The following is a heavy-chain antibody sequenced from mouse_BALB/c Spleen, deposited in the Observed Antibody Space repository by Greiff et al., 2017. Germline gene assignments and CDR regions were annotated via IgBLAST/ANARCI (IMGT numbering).Heavy chain of an antibody. J-gene: IGHJ2*01. V-gene: IGHV5-6-5*01. CDR1: GFTFSSYA. CDR3: ARGDGGIDY. CDR2: ISSGGNT. Sequence: DVKLVESGGGLVKPGGSLKLSCAASGFTFSSYAMSWVRQTPEKRLEWVASISSGGNTYYPDSVKGRFTISRDDARNILYLQMSSLRSEDTAMYYCARGDGGIDYWGQGTTLTVSS.